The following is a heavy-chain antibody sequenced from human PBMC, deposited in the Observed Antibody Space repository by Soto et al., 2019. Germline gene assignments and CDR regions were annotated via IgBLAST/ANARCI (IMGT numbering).Heavy chain of an antibody. V-gene: IGHV5-51*01. Sequence: GESLKISCKGFGYSFSRYWIGWVRQMPGKGLEWMGITNPGDSDTRYSPSFQGQVTISVDKSIGTAYLQWSSLKASDTAMYYCASHVSGNWFDPWGQGTQVTVSS. CDR3: ASHVSGNWFDP. D-gene: IGHD1-26*01. J-gene: IGHJ5*02. CDR1: GYSFSRYW. CDR2: TNPGDSDT.